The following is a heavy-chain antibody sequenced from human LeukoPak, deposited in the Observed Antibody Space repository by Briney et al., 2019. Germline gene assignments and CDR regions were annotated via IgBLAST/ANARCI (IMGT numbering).Heavy chain of an antibody. J-gene: IGHJ4*02. CDR2: ISGSGGST. D-gene: IGHD2-15*01. CDR3: ANRVAVAATYYFFGY. CDR1: GFTFSSYA. V-gene: IGHV3-23*01. Sequence: GGSLRLSCAAAGFTFSSYAMSWGRQAPGKGLEWVSVISGSGGSTYYADSVKCRFTISRDNSKNTLYLQMNSLRAEDTAVYYCANRVAVAATYYFFGYWGEGNLVTVSS.